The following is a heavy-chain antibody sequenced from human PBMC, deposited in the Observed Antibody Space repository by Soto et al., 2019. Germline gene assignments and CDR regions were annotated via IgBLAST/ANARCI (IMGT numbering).Heavy chain of an antibody. J-gene: IGHJ6*02. Sequence: GGSLRLSCAASGFTFSSYGMHWVRQAPGKGLEWVAVIWYDGSNKYYADSVKGRFTISRDNSKNTLYLQMNSLRAEDTAVYYCARTGPVGFLTGYYTPYYYGMDVWGQGTTVTVSS. V-gene: IGHV3-33*01. CDR2: IWYDGSNK. CDR3: ARTGPVGFLTGYYTPYYYGMDV. D-gene: IGHD3-9*01. CDR1: GFTFSSYG.